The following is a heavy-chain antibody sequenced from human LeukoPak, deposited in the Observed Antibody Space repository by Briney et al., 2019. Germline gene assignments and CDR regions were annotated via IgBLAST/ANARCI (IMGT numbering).Heavy chain of an antibody. Sequence: PGGSLRLSCAASRFTFSSYEMNWVRQAPGKGLEWVSYISSSGSTIYYADSVKGRFTISRDNAKNSLYLQMNSLRAEDTAVYYCARVDVGATSDYWGQGTLVTVSS. V-gene: IGHV3-48*03. D-gene: IGHD1-26*01. CDR1: RFTFSSYE. CDR3: ARVDVGATSDY. CDR2: ISSSGSTI. J-gene: IGHJ4*02.